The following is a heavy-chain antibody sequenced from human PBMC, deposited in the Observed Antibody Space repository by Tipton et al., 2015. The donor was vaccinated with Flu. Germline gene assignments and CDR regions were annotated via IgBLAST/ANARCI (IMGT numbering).Heavy chain of an antibody. D-gene: IGHD6-19*01. V-gene: IGHV4-39*01. CDR3: ASGISVVGDTYYYAMDV. J-gene: IGHJ6*02. Sequence: TLSLTCTVSGGPISSSSYYWGWIRQSPGKGLEWIGSVYSSGRTYYNPSLKSRVTIFVDTSKNQFSLKLTSVTAADSAVFHCASGISVVGDTYYYAMDVWGQGTTVTVSS. CDR2: VYSSGRT. CDR1: GGPISSSSYY.